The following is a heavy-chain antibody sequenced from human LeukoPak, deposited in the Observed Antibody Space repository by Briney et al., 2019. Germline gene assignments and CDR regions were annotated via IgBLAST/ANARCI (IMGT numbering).Heavy chain of an antibody. D-gene: IGHD2-15*01. Sequence: PGGSLRLSCVGSGFTFSSYWMTWVRQAPGKGLEWGANIKDDGSEKYSVDSVKGRFTISRDNAKSSLYLQMNSLRAEDTAVYYCASSGKNELVAATRGDWDFDYWGQGTLVTVSS. J-gene: IGHJ4*02. V-gene: IGHV3-7*01. CDR2: IKDDGSEK. CDR3: ASSGKNELVAATRGDWDFDY. CDR1: GFTFSSYW.